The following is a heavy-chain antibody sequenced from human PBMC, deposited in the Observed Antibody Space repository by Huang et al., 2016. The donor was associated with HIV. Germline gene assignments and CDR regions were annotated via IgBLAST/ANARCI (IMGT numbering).Heavy chain of an antibody. Sequence: QVQLVASGGGVVQPGRSLRLSCAVSGFTFRDHPMHWVRQAAGKGLGWVAGIAVDGRNKFYADFVRGRFTISRDNSKNILYLQLNSLTPADTSIYYCARDTTTVAGLDFWGQGALVTVSS. V-gene: IGHV3-30*14. D-gene: IGHD6-19*01. J-gene: IGHJ4*02. CDR3: ARDTTTVAGLDF. CDR2: IAVDGRNK. CDR1: GFTFRDHP.